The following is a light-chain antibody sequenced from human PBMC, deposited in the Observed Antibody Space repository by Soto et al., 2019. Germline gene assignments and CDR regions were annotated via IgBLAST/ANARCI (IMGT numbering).Light chain of an antibody. CDR1: SSNIGRNY. Sequence: QSALTQPPSVSAAPGQKVTISCSGTSSNIGRNYVAWYQQLPGTAPKLLIYDNDKRPSGIPDRFSGSKSGTSATLGITGLQTGDEADYYCGTWDSSLSDAVVFGEGTKLTV. CDR3: GTWDSSLSDAVV. V-gene: IGLV1-51*01. J-gene: IGLJ2*01. CDR2: DND.